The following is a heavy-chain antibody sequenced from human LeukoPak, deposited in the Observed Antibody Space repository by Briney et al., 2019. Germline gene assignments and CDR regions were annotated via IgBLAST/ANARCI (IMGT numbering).Heavy chain of an antibody. CDR3: ARGRRRGDSSARLDY. D-gene: IGHD3-22*01. J-gene: IGHJ4*02. CDR1: GGSFSGYY. V-gene: IGHV4-34*01. CDR2: INHSGST. Sequence: SETLSLTCAVYGGSFSGYYWSWIRQPPGKGLEWIGEINHSGSTNYNPSLKSRVTTSVDTSKNQFSLKLSSVTAADTAVYYCARGRRRGDSSARLDYWGQGTLVTVSS.